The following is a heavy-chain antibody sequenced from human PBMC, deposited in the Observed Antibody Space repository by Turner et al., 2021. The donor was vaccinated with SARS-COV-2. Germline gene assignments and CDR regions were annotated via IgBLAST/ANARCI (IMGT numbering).Heavy chain of an antibody. D-gene: IGHD3-3*01. CDR2: IYYRGST. J-gene: IGHJ5*01. CDR1: GGSISSDF. Sequence: QVQLQESGPGLVKQSETLSLTCTVSGGSISSDFWSWIRQPPGKGLEWIGYIYYRGSTNYNPSLKSRVTMSVDTSKNQFSLKLRSVTAADTAVYYCARELRFNWLDSWGQGTLVTVSS. V-gene: IGHV4-59*01. CDR3: ARELRFNWLDS.